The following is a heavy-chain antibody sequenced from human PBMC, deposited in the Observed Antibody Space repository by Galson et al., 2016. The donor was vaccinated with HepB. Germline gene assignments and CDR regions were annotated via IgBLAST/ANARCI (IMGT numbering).Heavy chain of an antibody. CDR2: VSCDGRTK. CDR1: GFAFSNYA. CDR3: AKNDILAGYSAFDY. J-gene: IGHJ4*02. Sequence: SLRLSCAASGFAFSNYAMHWVRQAPGTGLEWVAVVSCDGRTKYYADSVKGRFTISRDNSKNTVYLQMNRPRVEDAAVYYCAKNDILAGYSAFDYWGQGTLVTVSS. V-gene: IGHV3-30*18. D-gene: IGHD3-9*01.